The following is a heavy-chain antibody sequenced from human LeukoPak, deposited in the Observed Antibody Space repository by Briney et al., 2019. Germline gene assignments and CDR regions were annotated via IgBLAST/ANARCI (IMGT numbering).Heavy chain of an antibody. D-gene: IGHD3-10*01. CDR1: GFTFSSYA. Sequence: PGGSLRLSCAASGFTFSSYAMSWVRQAPGKGLEWVSAISGSGGSTYYADSAKGRFTISRDNSKNTLYLQMNSLRAEDTAVYYCAKIGEMVRGGEGAFDIWGQGTMVTVSS. J-gene: IGHJ3*02. CDR2: ISGSGGST. CDR3: AKIGEMVRGGEGAFDI. V-gene: IGHV3-23*01.